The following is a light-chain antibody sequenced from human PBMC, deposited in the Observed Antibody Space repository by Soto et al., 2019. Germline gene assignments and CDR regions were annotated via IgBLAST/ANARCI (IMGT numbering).Light chain of an antibody. J-gene: IGKJ4*01. CDR2: KAS. CDR1: QSISSW. Sequence: DIQMTQSPSTLSASVGDRVTITCRASQSISSWLAWYQQKPGKAPKVLIYKASSLESGVPSRFSGSGSETEFTLTISSLQPDDFATYYCQQYNSYSPLTFGGGTKVEIK. V-gene: IGKV1-5*03. CDR3: QQYNSYSPLT.